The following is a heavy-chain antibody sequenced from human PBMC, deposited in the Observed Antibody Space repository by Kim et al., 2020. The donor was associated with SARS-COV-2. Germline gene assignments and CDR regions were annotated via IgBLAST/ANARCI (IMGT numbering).Heavy chain of an antibody. V-gene: IGHV1-2*02. J-gene: IGHJ4*02. D-gene: IGHD1-26*01. CDR1: KYTFMDYY. CDR3: ARGYMWSYNYFDY. CDR2: IDPSSGGT. Sequence: ASLKVSCKAAKYTFMDYYMHWVRQAPGQGLEWMGWIDPSSGGTNYAQKFQGRVTMTRDTSISTAYMELSRLGSDDTAVYFCARGYMWSYNYFDYWGQGTLVTVSS.